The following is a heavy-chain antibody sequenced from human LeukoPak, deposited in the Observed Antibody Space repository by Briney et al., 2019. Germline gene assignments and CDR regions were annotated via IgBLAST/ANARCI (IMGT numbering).Heavy chain of an antibody. V-gene: IGHV3-30*02. J-gene: IGHJ4*02. CDR1: GFTFSSYG. D-gene: IGHD3-22*01. CDR2: IRYDGSNK. CDR3: AKTSYYYDSSGYPNY. Sequence: GGSLSLSCAASGFTFSSYGMHWVRQAPGKGLEWVAFIRYDGSNKYYADSVKGRFTISRDNSKNTLYLQMNSLRAEDTAVYYCAKTSYYYDSSGYPNYWGQGTLVAVSS.